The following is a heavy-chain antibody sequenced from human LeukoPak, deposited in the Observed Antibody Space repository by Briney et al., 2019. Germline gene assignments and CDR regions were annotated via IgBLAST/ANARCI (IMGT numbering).Heavy chain of an antibody. CDR2: INSDGTGT. Sequence: GGSLRLSCAASGFTFSSYWMHWVRQAPGKGPVWVSRINSDGTGTMYADPVKGRFTISRDNAKNTLYLQMNSLRAADTAVYYCAKYPAFDIWGQGTMVTVSS. V-gene: IGHV3-74*03. J-gene: IGHJ3*02. CDR3: AKYPAFDI. CDR1: GFTFSSYW. D-gene: IGHD2/OR15-2a*01.